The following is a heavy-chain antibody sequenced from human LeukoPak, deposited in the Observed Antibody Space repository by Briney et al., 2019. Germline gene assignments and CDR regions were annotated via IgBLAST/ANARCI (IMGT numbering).Heavy chain of an antibody. CDR3: ARHRNSGSHYRPDAFDI. CDR2: IWYDGSNK. CDR1: GITFSSYG. J-gene: IGHJ3*02. D-gene: IGHD1-26*01. V-gene: IGHV3-33*01. Sequence: LSGGSLRLSCSASGITFSSYGMNWVRQAPGKGLEGVAVIWYDGSNKYYGDSVKGRFTISRDHSKNTLYLQMNSLRAEDTAVYYCARHRNSGSHYRPDAFDIWGQGTMVTVSS.